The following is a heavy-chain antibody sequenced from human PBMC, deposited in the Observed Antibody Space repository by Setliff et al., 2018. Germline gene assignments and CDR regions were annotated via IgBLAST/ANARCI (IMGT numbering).Heavy chain of an antibody. J-gene: IGHJ5*02. Sequence: ASVKVSCKASGYTFTSYDINWVRQAPGQGLQWMGWINPNTGETDYAPRFQGRVTMTRDTSLSTAYMEVRSLRSDDTAVYYCARVLFGDLFSWFDPWGQGTLVTVSS. CDR3: ARVLFGDLFSWFDP. V-gene: IGHV1-2*02. D-gene: IGHD3-10*02. CDR2: INPNTGET. CDR1: GYTFTSYD.